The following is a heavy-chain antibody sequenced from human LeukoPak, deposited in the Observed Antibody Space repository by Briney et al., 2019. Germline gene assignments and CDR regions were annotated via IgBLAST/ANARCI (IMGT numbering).Heavy chain of an antibody. CDR2: IWYDGSNK. CDR1: GFTFSSYG. J-gene: IGHJ6*04. D-gene: IGHD1-26*01. CDR3: AKDSVVGGNYGMDV. Sequence: GGSLRLSCAASGFTFSSYGMHWVRQAPGKGLEWVAVIWYDGSNKYYADSVKGRFTISRDNSKNTLYLQMNSLRAEDTALYYCAKDSVVGGNYGMDVWGKGTTVTVSS. V-gene: IGHV3-30*02.